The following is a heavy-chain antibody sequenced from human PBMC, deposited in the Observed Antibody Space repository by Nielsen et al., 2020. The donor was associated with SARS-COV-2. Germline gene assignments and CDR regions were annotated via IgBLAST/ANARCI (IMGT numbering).Heavy chain of an antibody. D-gene: IGHD2-2*01. CDR1: GGTFSSYA. CDR2: IIPIFGTA. Sequence: SVKVSCKASGGTFSSYAISWVRQAPGQGLEWMGGIIPIFGTANYAQKFQGRVTITADESTSTAYMELSSLRSEGTAVYYCARGVVPAAMTWFDPWGQGTLVTVSS. J-gene: IGHJ5*02. V-gene: IGHV1-69*13. CDR3: ARGVVPAAMTWFDP.